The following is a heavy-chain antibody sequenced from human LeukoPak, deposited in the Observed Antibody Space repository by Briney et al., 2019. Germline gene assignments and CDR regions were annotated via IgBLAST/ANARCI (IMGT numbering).Heavy chain of an antibody. V-gene: IGHV3-48*03. J-gene: IGHJ5*02. CDR1: GFTFRNYA. Sequence: GGSLRPSCAASGFTFRNYAMSWVRQAPGKGLEWVSYISSSGSTIYYADSVKGRFTISRDNAKNSLYLQMNSLRAEDTAVYYCARDSCSGGSCYDWFDPWGQGTLVTVSS. CDR3: ARDSCSGGSCYDWFDP. D-gene: IGHD2-15*01. CDR2: ISSSGSTI.